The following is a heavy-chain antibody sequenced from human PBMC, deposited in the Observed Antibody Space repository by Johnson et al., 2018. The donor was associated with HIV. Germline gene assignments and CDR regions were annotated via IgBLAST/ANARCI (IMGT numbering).Heavy chain of an antibody. V-gene: IGHV3-15*01. CDR1: GFTFSNAW. CDR2: IKRKTDGGTT. Sequence: VQLVESGGGLVKPGGSLRLSCAASGFTFSNAWMSWVRQAPGKGLEWVGRIKRKTDGGTTDYAAPVKGRFTISRDDSKNTLYLQMNSLKTEDTAVYYCTSERGRYYDSSNDAFDIWGQGTMVTVSS. J-gene: IGHJ3*02. D-gene: IGHD3-22*01. CDR3: TSERGRYYDSSNDAFDI.